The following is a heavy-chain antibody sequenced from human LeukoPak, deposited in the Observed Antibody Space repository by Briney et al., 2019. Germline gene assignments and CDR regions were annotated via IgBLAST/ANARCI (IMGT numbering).Heavy chain of an antibody. Sequence: ASVKVSCKASGYTFTVYYMHWVRQAPGQGLEWMGWINPNSGGTNYAQKFQGWVTMTRDTSISTAYMELSRLRSDDTAVYYCASSLVVVPAAIDYWGQGTLVTASS. J-gene: IGHJ4*02. D-gene: IGHD2-2*01. CDR1: GYTFTVYY. V-gene: IGHV1-2*04. CDR2: INPNSGGT. CDR3: ASSLVVVPAAIDY.